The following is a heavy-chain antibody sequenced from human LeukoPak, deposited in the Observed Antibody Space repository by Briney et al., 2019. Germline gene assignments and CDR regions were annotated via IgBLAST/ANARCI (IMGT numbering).Heavy chain of an antibody. J-gene: IGHJ4*02. V-gene: IGHV3-66*01. CDR3: ARVVRGDYFDY. Sequence: GGSLRLSCAASGFTVSSNYMSWVRQAPGKGLEWVSVIYSGGSTYYADSVKGRFTISRDNSKNTLYLQMNSLRAEDTAVYYCARVVRGDYFDYWGQGTLVTVSS. CDR2: IYSGGST. D-gene: IGHD3-10*01. CDR1: GFTVSSNY.